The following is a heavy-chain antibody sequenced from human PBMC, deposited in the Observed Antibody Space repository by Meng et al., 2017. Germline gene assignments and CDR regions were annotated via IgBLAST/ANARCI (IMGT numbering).Heavy chain of an antibody. Sequence: GGSLRLSCAASGFTFSSYSMNWVRQAPGKGLEWVSSISSSSSYIYYADSVKGRFTISRDNAKNSLYLQMHSLRAEVTAVYYCARDSNGDYIETWDAFDIWGQGTMVTVSS. V-gene: IGHV3-21*01. CDR2: ISSSSSYI. CDR1: GFTFSSYS. D-gene: IGHD4-17*01. CDR3: ARDSNGDYIETWDAFDI. J-gene: IGHJ3*02.